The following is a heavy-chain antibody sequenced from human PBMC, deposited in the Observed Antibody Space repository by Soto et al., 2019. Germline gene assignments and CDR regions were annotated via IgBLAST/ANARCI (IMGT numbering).Heavy chain of an antibody. CDR1: GFTFSSYA. CDR2: ISGSGGST. J-gene: IGHJ6*03. CDR3: ASANYYGSGKVPQPKNYYYYYMDV. D-gene: IGHD3-10*01. Sequence: GGSLRLSCAASGFTFSSYAMSWVRQAPGKGLEWVSAISGSGGSTYYADSVKGRFTISRDNSKNTLYLQMNSLRAEDTAVYYCASANYYGSGKVPQPKNYYYYYMDVWGKGTTVTVSS. V-gene: IGHV3-23*01.